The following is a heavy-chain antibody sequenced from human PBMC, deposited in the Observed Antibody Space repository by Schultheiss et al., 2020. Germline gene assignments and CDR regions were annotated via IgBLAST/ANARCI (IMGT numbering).Heavy chain of an antibody. Sequence: GESLKISCAASGFTFSSYAMHWVRQAPGKGLEWVAVISYDGSNKYYADSVKGRFTISRDNSKNTLYLQMNSLRAEDTAVYYCARTIFGVVGYYFDYWGQGTLVTVSS. V-gene: IGHV3-30-3*01. D-gene: IGHD3-3*01. CDR3: ARTIFGVVGYYFDY. CDR1: GFTFSSYA. CDR2: ISYDGSNK. J-gene: IGHJ4*02.